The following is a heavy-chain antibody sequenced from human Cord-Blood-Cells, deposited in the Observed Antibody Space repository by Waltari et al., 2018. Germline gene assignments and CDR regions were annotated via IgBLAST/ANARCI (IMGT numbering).Heavy chain of an antibody. CDR3: ARPRGSGSYYDAFDN. D-gene: IGHD3-10*01. J-gene: IGHJ3*02. V-gene: IGHV4-39*01. CDR1: GGSISSSSYY. CDR2: IYYSGST. Sequence: QLQLQESGPGLVKPSETLSLTCTVSGGSISSSSYYWGWIRQPPGKGLEWIGSIYYSGSTYYNPSLKSRVTISVDTSKNQFSLKLSSVTAADTAVYYCARPRGSGSYYDAFDNWGQGTMVTVSS.